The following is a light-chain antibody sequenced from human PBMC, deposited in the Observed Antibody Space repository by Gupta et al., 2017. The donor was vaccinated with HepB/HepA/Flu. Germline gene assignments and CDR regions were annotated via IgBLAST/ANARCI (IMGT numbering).Light chain of an antibody. CDR3: PSYASSNLWV. CDR1: SGSIASNY. Sequence: NFMLTQPHSVSESPGKTVTISCTRSSGSIASNYVQWYQQRPGSAPPTLLLYDNQSRSGVPARFSCATDCSSTSAFLTTSGLKTEDEAYYYCPSYASSNLWVFGGGTKLTVL. J-gene: IGLJ3*02. V-gene: IGLV6-57*03. CDR2: YDN.